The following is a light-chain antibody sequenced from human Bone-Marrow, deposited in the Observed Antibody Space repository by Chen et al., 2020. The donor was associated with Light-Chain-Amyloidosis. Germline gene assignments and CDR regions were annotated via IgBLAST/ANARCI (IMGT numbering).Light chain of an antibody. CDR1: QSVTSDY. J-gene: IGKJ2*01. CDR3: QQYSSSPYT. CDR2: AAS. V-gene: IGKV3-20*01. Sequence: EIVLTQSPGTLSLSPGERATLSCRASQSVTSDYLAWYQQKYGQAPRLLIYAASSRATGIPDRFSGSGSGADFTLTISGLEPEDCAVYYCQQYSSSPYTFGQGTKLEIK.